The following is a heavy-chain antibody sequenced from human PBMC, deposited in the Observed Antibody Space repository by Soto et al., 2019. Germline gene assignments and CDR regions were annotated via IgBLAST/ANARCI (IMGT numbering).Heavy chain of an antibody. D-gene: IGHD4-17*01. J-gene: IGHJ4*02. CDR1: GGSISSGDYY. V-gene: IGHV4-30-4*01. CDR3: ARIRLVTTFDY. Sequence: SETLSLTCTVSGGSISSGDYYLSRIRQPPGKGLEWIGYIYYSGSTCYNPSLKSRVTISVDTSKNQFSLKLSSVTAADTAMYYCARIRLVTTFDYWGQRTLVTVSS. CDR2: IYYSGST.